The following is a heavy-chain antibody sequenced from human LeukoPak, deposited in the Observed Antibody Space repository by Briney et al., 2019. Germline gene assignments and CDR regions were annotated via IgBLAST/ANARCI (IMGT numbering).Heavy chain of an antibody. CDR2: ISNDGSNK. Sequence: PGGSLRLSCAASGFTFSRYGMHWVRQAPGKGLEWVAVISNDGSNKYYADSVKGRFTISRDNSKNTLYLQMNSLRAEDTAVYYCARDRVSDYYDSSGYSFQHWGQGTLVTVSS. J-gene: IGHJ1*01. D-gene: IGHD3-22*01. V-gene: IGHV3-30*03. CDR1: GFTFSRYG. CDR3: ARDRVSDYYDSSGYSFQH.